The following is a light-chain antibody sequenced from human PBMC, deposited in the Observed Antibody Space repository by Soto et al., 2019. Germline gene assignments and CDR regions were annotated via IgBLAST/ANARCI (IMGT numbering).Light chain of an antibody. CDR1: QSISTY. CDR2: AAS. J-gene: IGKJ1*01. CDR3: QQYGRSGT. Sequence: DIQMTPSPSSLSESVGDRVTITCRASQSISTYLNWYQQKAGLAPKLLIYAASSLQSGVPSRFSGSGSGTDFTLTISRLEPEDFAVYYCQQYGRSGTFGQGTKVDI. V-gene: IGKV1-39*01.